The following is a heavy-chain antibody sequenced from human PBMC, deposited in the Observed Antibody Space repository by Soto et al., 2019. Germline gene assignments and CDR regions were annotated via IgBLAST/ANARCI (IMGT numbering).Heavy chain of an antibody. J-gene: IGHJ3*02. CDR3: ASATNCGGDCDRAFDI. D-gene: IGHD2-21*01. CDR1: GYTFTSYY. Sequence: QVQLVQSGAEVKKPGSSVKVSCKSSGYTFTSYYMHWVRQAPGQGLEWMGIIKPSGGSTSYAQKFQCRVTRTRDTSTSTVYMELSSLRSEDTAVYYCASATNCGGDCDRAFDIWGQGTMVTVSS. CDR2: IKPSGGST. V-gene: IGHV1-46*03.